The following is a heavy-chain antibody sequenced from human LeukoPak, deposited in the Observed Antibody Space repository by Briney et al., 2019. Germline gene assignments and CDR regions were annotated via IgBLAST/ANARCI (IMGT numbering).Heavy chain of an antibody. CDR1: GFTFSSYW. V-gene: IGHV3-7*01. J-gene: IGHJ4*02. Sequence: AGGSLRLSCAASGFTFSSYWMSWVRQAPGKGLEWVANIKQDGSEKDYVDSVKGRFTISRDNAKNSLYLQMNSLRDEDTAVYYCARDRAAAAREIEYWGQGTLVTVSS. CDR2: IKQDGSEK. D-gene: IGHD6-13*01. CDR3: ARDRAAAAREIEY.